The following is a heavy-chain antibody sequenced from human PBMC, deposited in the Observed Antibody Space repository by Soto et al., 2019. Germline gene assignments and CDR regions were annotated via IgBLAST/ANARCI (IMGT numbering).Heavy chain of an antibody. J-gene: IGHJ6*03. CDR3: ARDTYCSGGSCYYYYYMDV. CDR1: GFTFSDYY. D-gene: IGHD2-15*01. Sequence: GGSLRLSCAASGFTFSDYYMSWIRPAPGKGLEWVSYISSSSSYTNYADSVKGRFTISRDNAKNSLYLQMNSLRAEDTAVYYCARDTYCSGGSCYYYYYMDVWGKGTTVTVSS. V-gene: IGHV3-11*06. CDR2: ISSSSSYT.